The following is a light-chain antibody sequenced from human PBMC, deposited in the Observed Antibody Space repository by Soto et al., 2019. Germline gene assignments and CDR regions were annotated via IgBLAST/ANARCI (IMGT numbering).Light chain of an antibody. CDR3: ESRDDTLGGPV. CDR1: SSNIGNNY. V-gene: IGLV1-47*02. J-gene: IGLJ3*02. Sequence: QSVLTQPPSASGTPGQRVAISCSGNSSNIGNNYVYWYQQFPGMANKLIIYSDRQRPPGVPDRFSGAKSGTSASLAIRGLRSEDEADYQCESRDDTLGGPVFGGGSKLTVL. CDR2: SDR.